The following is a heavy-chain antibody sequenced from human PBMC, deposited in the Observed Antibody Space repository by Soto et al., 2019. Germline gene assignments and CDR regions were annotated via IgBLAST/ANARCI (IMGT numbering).Heavy chain of an antibody. CDR2: IYSGGST. CDR3: ARGHDYYDSSGCHPFDY. J-gene: IGHJ4*02. V-gene: IGHV3-53*02. D-gene: IGHD3-22*01. Sequence: EVQLVETGGGLIQPGGSLRLSCAASGFTVSSNYMSWVRQAPGKGLEWVSVIYSGGSTYYADSVKGRFTISRDNSKNTLYLQMNSLRAEDTAVYYCARGHDYYDSSGCHPFDYWGQGTLVTVSS. CDR1: GFTVSSNY.